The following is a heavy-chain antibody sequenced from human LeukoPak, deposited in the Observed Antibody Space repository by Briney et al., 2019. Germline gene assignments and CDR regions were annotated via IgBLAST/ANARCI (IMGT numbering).Heavy chain of an antibody. CDR1: GFTFSGYG. CDR3: AKDHPTTKLDY. Sequence: PGGSLRLSCAASGFTFSGYGMHWVRQAPGKGLEWVAVISYDGSNKYYADSVKGRFTISRDNSKNTLYLQMNSLRAEDTAVYYCAKDHPTTKLDYWGQGTLVTVSS. V-gene: IGHV3-30*18. D-gene: IGHD1-14*01. CDR2: ISYDGSNK. J-gene: IGHJ4*02.